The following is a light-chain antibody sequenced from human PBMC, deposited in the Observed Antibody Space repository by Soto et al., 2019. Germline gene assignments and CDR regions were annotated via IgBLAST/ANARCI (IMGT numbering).Light chain of an antibody. CDR2: EVS. CDR1: SSDVGSYNL. J-gene: IGLJ1*01. CDR3: CSYAGSSTPF. V-gene: IGLV2-23*02. Sequence: QSALTQPASVSGSPGQSITISCTGTSSDVGSYNLVSWYQQHPGKAPKLMIYEVSKRPSGVSNRFSGSKSGNTASLTISGLQAEDEADYYCCSYAGSSTPFFGTWTKVTVL.